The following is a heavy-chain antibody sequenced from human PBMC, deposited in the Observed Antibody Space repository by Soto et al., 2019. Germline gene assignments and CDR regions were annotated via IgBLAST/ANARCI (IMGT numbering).Heavy chain of an antibody. CDR1: GCSISSGDYY. D-gene: IGHD6-13*01. CDR3: ARSRSAIGRRLSIWFHFDP. V-gene: IGHV4-30-4*01. Sequence: SETLSLTCTVSGCSISSGDYYWSWIRQPPGKGLEWIGYIYYSGSSYYNPSLKSRVSISIDTTKNQFSLKLSSVTAADTAVYYGARSRSAIGRRLSIWFHFDPWGQGDLGTVSS. J-gene: IGHJ5*02. CDR2: IYYSGSS.